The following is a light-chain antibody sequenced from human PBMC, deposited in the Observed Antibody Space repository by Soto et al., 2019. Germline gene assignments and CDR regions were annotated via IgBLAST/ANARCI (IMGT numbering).Light chain of an antibody. V-gene: IGKV3-20*01. CDR1: QSVTSDY. CDR2: GAS. J-gene: IGKJ1*01. CDR3: QHYGHALWA. Sequence: EVVVTQSPGTLSLSPGERATLSCRASQSVTSDYLAWYQQKPGQSPRLLMSGASRRATGVPDRFSGGGSGTDFTLTISRLEPEDFAVYYCQHYGHALWAFGQGTKVDIK.